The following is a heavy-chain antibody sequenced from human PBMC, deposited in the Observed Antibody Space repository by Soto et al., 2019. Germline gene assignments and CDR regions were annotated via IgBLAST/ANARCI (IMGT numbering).Heavy chain of an antibody. D-gene: IGHD3-16*01. CDR1: GYTFTSYA. CDR2: INAGNGNT. CDR3: ARDISRWGGYYFDY. V-gene: IGHV1-3*01. Sequence: QVQLVQSGAEVKKPGASVKVSCKASGYTFTSYAMHWVRQAPGQRLEWMGWINAGNGNTKYSQKFQGRVTITRDTSASTAYMELSSLRSEHTAVYYCARDISRWGGYYFDYWGQGTLVTVSS. J-gene: IGHJ4*02.